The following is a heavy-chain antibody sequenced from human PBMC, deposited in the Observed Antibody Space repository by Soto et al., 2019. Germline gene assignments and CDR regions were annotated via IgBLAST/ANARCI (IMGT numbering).Heavy chain of an antibody. V-gene: IGHV1-2*02. J-gene: IGHJ4*02. CDR2: INPYTGDT. CDR3: VRQQDRGIMAAGFDH. Sequence: ASVKVSCKASGYTFTAYYVHWVRQAPGQGLEWMGWINPYTGDTNYAQKFQGRVAMTRDTSINTAYMEVRRLTSYDTAVYYCVRQQDRGIMAAGFDHCGQGTLVTVSS. CDR1: GYTFTAYY. D-gene: IGHD1-26*01.